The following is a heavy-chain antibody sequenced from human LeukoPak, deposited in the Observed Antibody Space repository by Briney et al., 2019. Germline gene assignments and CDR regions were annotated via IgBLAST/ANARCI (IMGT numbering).Heavy chain of an antibody. V-gene: IGHV1-18*01. CDR1: GYTFTERG. CDR2: ISATSGNT. CDR3: GKGSTGWSRDP. D-gene: IGHD6-19*01. Sequence: VASVKVSCKASGYTFTERGISWMRHVPGQGLEWMGWISATSGNTYYAQTFQDRVTMTTDASTSTAYMELRDLTADDTAVYYCGKGSTGWSRDPWGQGTLVTVSS. J-gene: IGHJ5*02.